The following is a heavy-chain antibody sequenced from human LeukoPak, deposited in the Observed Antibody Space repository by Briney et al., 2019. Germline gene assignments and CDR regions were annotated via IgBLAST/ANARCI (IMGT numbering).Heavy chain of an antibody. V-gene: IGHV1-8*01. J-gene: IGHJ6*02. D-gene: IGHD6-19*01. CDR3: ARTEQWLVPLYYYYGMDV. CDR1: GYTFTSYD. CDR2: INPNSGNT. Sequence: ASVKVSCKASGYTFTSYDINWVRQATGQGLEGMGWINPNSGNTGYAQKFQGRVTMTRNTSISTAYMELSSLRSEDTAVYYCARTEQWLVPLYYYYGMDVWGQGTTVTVSS.